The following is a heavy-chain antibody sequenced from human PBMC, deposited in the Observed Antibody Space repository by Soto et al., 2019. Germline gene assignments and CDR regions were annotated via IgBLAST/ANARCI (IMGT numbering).Heavy chain of an antibody. CDR3: ARAIATGQLDP. CDR1: GYTFTRYT. V-gene: IGHV1-3*01. D-gene: IGHD2-15*01. J-gene: IGHJ5*02. CDR2: INPDNGNT. Sequence: QVQLVQSGAEVKKPGASVKISCKASGYTFTRYTMNWVRQAPGQRLEWMGWINPDNGNTKSSQKFQDRVIITRDTAARTAYMDLRSLRSEDTAVYYCARAIATGQLDPWGQGTLVTVSS.